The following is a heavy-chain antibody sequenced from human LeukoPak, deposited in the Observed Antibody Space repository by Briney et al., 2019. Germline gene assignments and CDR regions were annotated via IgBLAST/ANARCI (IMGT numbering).Heavy chain of an antibody. CDR3: ARDGPAQMVDFDY. J-gene: IGHJ4*02. CDR1: GYTFSGTGWY. Sequence: GASVKVSCKASGYTFSGTGWYLYWLRQAPGRGLECMGWIYPYTGATHYAQKFQGRVAMTRDTSISTAYMELSRLRPDDTAVYYCARDGPAQMVDFDYWGQGTLVTVSS. V-gene: IGHV1-2*02. CDR2: IYPYTGAT. D-gene: IGHD3-10*01.